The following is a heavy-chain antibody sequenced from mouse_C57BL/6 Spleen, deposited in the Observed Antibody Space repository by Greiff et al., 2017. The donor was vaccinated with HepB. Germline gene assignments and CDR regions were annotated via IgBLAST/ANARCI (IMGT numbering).Heavy chain of an antibody. V-gene: IGHV5-17*01. Sequence: EVHLVESGGGLVKPGGSLKLSCAASGFTFSDYGMHWVRQAPEKGLEWVAYISSGSSTIYYADTVKGRFTISRDNAKNTLFLQMTSLRSEDTAMYYCARPEIYYDYFDYWGQGTTLTVSS. J-gene: IGHJ2*01. CDR3: ARPEIYYDYFDY. D-gene: IGHD2-1*01. CDR2: ISSGSSTI. CDR1: GFTFSDYG.